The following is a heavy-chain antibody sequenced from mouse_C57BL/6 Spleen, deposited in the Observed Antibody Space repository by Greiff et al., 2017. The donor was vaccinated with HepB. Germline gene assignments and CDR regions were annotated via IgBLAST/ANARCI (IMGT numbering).Heavy chain of an antibody. CDR2: IYPRSGNT. V-gene: IGHV1-81*01. Sequence: QVQLQQSGAELARPGASVNLSCKASGYTFTSYGISWVKQRTGQGLEWIGEIYPRSGNTYYNEKFKGKATLTADKSSSTAYMELRSLTSEDSAVYFCARYGEGVYAMDYWGQGTSVTVSS. CDR3: ARYGEGVYAMDY. CDR1: GYTFTSYG. J-gene: IGHJ4*01. D-gene: IGHD1-1*02.